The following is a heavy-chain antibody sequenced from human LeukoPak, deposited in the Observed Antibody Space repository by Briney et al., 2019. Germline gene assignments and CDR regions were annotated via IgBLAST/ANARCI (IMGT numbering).Heavy chain of an antibody. D-gene: IGHD3-10*01. CDR1: GGPINNHY. CDR2: IYYSGYT. Sequence: SDTLSLTCTVSGGPINNHYWSWVRQPPGKGLEWIGYIYYSGYTNYNSSLKSRVTLSLDTSKNQFSLKLTSVTAADTAVYYCAKDRNGSGTYFYWGQGTLVTVSS. J-gene: IGHJ4*02. CDR3: AKDRNGSGTYFY. V-gene: IGHV4-59*11.